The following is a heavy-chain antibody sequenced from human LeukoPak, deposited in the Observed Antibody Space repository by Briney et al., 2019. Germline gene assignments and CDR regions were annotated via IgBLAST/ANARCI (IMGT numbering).Heavy chain of an antibody. Sequence: GESLKISCKGSGYIFTNYWIAWVRQMPGKGLEWVGIIFPVDSDTRYSPAFQGQVTISVDKSIRAAYLQWSSLKASDTAIYYCARHKFGSPFAYGMDVWGQGTTVTVSS. V-gene: IGHV5-51*01. CDR1: GYIFTNYW. J-gene: IGHJ6*02. CDR3: ARHKFGSPFAYGMDV. D-gene: IGHD3-10*01. CDR2: IFPVDSDT.